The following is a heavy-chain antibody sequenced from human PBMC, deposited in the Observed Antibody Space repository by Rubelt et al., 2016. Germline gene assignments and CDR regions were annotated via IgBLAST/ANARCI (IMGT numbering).Heavy chain of an antibody. CDR2: IYWNDDK. D-gene: IGHD3-10*01. V-gene: IGHV2-5*01. Sequence: QITLKESGPTLVKPTQTLTLTCTFSGFSLSTSGVGVGWIRQPPGKALEWLALIYWNDDKRYSPSLKTRLTITKVTSKKHVVLIMTNMDPWDTASDGGAHRAHYGSGSFDEDDWGQGTLVNVSS. CDR1: GFSLSTSGVG. CDR3: AHRAHYGSGSFDEDD. J-gene: IGHJ4*02.